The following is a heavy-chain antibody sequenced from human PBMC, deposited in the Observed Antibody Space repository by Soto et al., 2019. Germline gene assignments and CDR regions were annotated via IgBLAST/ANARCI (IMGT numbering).Heavy chain of an antibody. CDR3: ARDPPAYCGGDCYSAIDAFDI. CDR1: GFTFSSYA. CDR2: ISYDGSSK. V-gene: IGHV3-30-3*01. D-gene: IGHD2-21*02. Sequence: GGSLRLSCAASGFTFSSYAMHWVRQAPGKGLEWVAVISYDGSSKYYADSVKGRFTISRDNSKNTLYLQMNSLRAEDTAVYYCARDPPAYCGGDCYSAIDAFDIWGQGTMVTVSS. J-gene: IGHJ3*02.